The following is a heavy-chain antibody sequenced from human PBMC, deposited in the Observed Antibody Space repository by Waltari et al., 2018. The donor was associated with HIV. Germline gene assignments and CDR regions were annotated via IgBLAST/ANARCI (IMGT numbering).Heavy chain of an antibody. V-gene: IGHV6-1*01. Sequence: QLPLQPSGPGLVKPSQTLSHTYPISGDGISSNRAASHWIRLSPARGLEWLGRTCYRSKWYNDYAVSVKSRITINPDTSKNQFALQLNSVTPEDTAVYYCARDLYSSSWFDYWGQGTLVTVSS. D-gene: IGHD6-13*01. CDR3: ARDLYSSSWFDY. CDR2: TCYRSKWYN. J-gene: IGHJ4*02. CDR1: GDGISSNRAA.